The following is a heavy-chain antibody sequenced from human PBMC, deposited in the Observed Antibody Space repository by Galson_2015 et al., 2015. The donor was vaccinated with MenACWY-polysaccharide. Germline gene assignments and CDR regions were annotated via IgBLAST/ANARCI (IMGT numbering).Heavy chain of an antibody. D-gene: IGHD3-22*01. V-gene: IGHV3-23*01. CDR1: GFTFNSYA. Sequence: SLRLSCAASGFTFNSYAMGWVRQAPGKGLEWVSSITGSGGSTYYADSVEGRFTISRDNSKNTLYLQMNSLRAEDTAVYYCAKYTSSYDTSGYYWYFDLWGRGTLVTVPS. J-gene: IGHJ2*01. CDR3: AKYTSSYDTSGYYWYFDL. CDR2: ITGSGGST.